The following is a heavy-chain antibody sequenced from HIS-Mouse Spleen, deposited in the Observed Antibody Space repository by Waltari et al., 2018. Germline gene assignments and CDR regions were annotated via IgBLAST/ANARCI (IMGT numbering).Heavy chain of an antibody. CDR1: GGSTSSSGYY. J-gene: IGHJ2*01. Sequence: QLQLQESGPGLVKPSETLSLTCTVSGGSTSSSGYYGGWIRQPPGKGLEWIGSIYYSGSTYYNPSLKSRVTISVDTSKNQFSLKLSSVTAADTAVYYCAREIPYSSSWYDWYFDLWGRGTLVTVSS. D-gene: IGHD6-13*01. V-gene: IGHV4-39*07. CDR2: IYYSGST. CDR3: AREIPYSSSWYDWYFDL.